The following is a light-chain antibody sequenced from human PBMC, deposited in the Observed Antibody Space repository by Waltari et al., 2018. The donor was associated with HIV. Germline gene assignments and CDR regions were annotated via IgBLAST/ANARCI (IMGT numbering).Light chain of an antibody. CDR2: DAS. CDR1: QSVGSY. V-gene: IGKV3-11*01. Sequence: EIVLTQSPATLSLSPGESATLSCRASQSVGSYLGWYQQKPGQAPRLLIYDASNRATVLPARFSGSGSGTDFTLTISSLEPEDFAVYYCQQRSDWPPTFGQGTKVEIK. CDR3: QQRSDWPPT. J-gene: IGKJ1*01.